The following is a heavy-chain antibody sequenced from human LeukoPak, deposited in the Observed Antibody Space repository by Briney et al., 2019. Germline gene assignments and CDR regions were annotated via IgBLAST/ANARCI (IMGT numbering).Heavy chain of an antibody. CDR1: GYTFTDYY. Sequence: ASVKVSCKTSGYTFTDYYIHWVRQAPGQGREGMGWINPNSGETNSAQKFQGRVTMTGDTSISTAYMELRRVTSDDTAVYYCARDRDYSNTERGFDYWGQGTLVTVSS. V-gene: IGHV1-2*02. CDR2: INPNSGET. J-gene: IGHJ4*02. D-gene: IGHD4-11*01. CDR3: ARDRDYSNTERGFDY.